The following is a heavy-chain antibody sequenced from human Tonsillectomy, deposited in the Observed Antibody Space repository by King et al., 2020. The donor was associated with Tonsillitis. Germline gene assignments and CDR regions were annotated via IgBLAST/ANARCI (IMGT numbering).Heavy chain of an antibody. D-gene: IGHD4-11*01. CDR1: GFTFSSYW. CDR3: ARSDYSKDAFDI. Sequence: VQLVESGGGLVQPGGSLRLSCAAPGFTFSSYWMHWVRQAPGKGLVWVSRIISDGRSTSYATSVKGRFTISRDTAKNKLYLQMNSLRAEDTAVYYCARSDYSKDAFDIWGQGTMVTVSS. CDR2: IISDGRST. J-gene: IGHJ3*02. V-gene: IGHV3-74*01.